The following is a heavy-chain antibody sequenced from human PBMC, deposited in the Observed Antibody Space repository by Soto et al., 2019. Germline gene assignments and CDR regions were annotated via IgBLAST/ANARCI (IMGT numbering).Heavy chain of an antibody. V-gene: IGHV3-30*18. Sequence: QVQLVESGGGVVQPGRSLRLSCAASGFTFTSYAMHWVRQTPGKGLEWVAVMSSDGASKYYADSVKGRFTISRDNSKYTLYLQMNSLRGDDSAVYYCAKVGTSSLRVWFDPWGQGTLVTVSS. J-gene: IGHJ5*02. CDR2: MSSDGASK. CDR1: GFTFTSYA. CDR3: AKVGTSSLRVWFDP.